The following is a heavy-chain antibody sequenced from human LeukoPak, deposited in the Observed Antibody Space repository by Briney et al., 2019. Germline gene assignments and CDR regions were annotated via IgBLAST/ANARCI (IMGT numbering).Heavy chain of an antibody. CDR2: INHSGST. CDR1: GGSFSGYY. D-gene: IGHD1-26*01. J-gene: IGHJ1*01. V-gene: IGHV4-34*01. Sequence: SETLSLTCAVSGGSFSGYYWSWIRQPPGKGLEWIGEINHSGSTNYNPSLKSRVTISVDTSKNQFSLKLSSVTAADTAVYYCARVLRSRGSYYNVYFQHWGQGTLVTVSS. CDR3: ARVLRSRGSYYNVYFQH.